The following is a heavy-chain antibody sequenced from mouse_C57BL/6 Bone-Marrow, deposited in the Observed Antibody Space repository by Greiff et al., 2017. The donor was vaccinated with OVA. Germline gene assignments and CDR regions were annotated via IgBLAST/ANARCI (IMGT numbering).Heavy chain of an antibody. CDR1: GYTFTSYW. Sequence: QVQLQQPGAELVKPGASVKMSCKASGYTFTSYWITWVKQRPGQGLEWIGDIYPGSGSTNYNEKFKSKATLTVDTSSSTAYMQLSSLSSEDSAVYYCARPVGSFYAMDYWGQGTSVTVSS. CDR2: IYPGSGST. V-gene: IGHV1-55*01. CDR3: ARPVGSFYAMDY. J-gene: IGHJ4*01. D-gene: IGHD1-1*01.